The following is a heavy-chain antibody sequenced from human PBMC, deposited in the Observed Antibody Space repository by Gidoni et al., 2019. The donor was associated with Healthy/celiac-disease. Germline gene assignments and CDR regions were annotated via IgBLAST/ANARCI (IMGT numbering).Heavy chain of an antibody. Sequence: STNYNPSLKSRVTISVDTSKNQFSLKLSSVTAADTAVYYCARSIAVAGTGWFDPWGQGTLVTVSS. D-gene: IGHD6-19*01. CDR2: ST. V-gene: IGHV4-59*01. J-gene: IGHJ5*02. CDR3: ARSIAVAGTGWFDP.